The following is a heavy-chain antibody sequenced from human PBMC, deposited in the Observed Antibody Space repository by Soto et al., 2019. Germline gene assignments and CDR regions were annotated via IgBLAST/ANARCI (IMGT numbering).Heavy chain of an antibody. CDR1: GYTFTSYY. CDR3: ASSPAYGSSWYGIPPDLSHGMDV. Sequence: GASVKVSCKASGYTFTSYYIHWVRQAPGQGLEWMGIINPRGGITTYAQKFQGRLTMTGDTSTSTVYMELSSLTSEDTAMYHCASSPAYGSSWYGIPPDLSHGMDVWGQGITVTVSS. V-gene: IGHV1-46*01. CDR2: INPRGGIT. J-gene: IGHJ6*02. D-gene: IGHD6-13*01.